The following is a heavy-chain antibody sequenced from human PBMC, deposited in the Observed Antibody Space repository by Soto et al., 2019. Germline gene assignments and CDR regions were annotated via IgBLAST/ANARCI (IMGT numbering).Heavy chain of an antibody. CDR1: GGTFSSYA. D-gene: IGHD5-12*01. CDR3: ARVNQLYSCYDVGYFVY. CDR2: VIPIFGTA. J-gene: IGHJ4*02. V-gene: IGHV1-69*01. Sequence: QVQLVQSGAEVKKPGASVKVSCKASGGTFSSYAISWVRQAPGQGLEWMGGVIPIFGTANYAQKFQGRVTITADESTSTAYMELSSLRSGDTAVYYCARVNQLYSCYDVGYFVYGGQGPLVTVSS.